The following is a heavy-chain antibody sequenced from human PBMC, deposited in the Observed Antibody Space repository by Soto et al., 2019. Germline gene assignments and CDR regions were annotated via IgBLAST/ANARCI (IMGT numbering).Heavy chain of an antibody. CDR1: GGSVSSGSYY. V-gene: IGHV4-61*01. D-gene: IGHD5-12*01. CDR3: ARDGSGDGYNLYYFDY. Sequence: SETLSLTCTVSGGSVSSGSYYWSWIRQPPGKGLEWIGYIYYSGSTNYNPSLKSRVTISVDTSKNQFSLKLSSVTAADTAVYYCARDGSGDGYNLYYFDYWGQGTLVTV. J-gene: IGHJ4*02. CDR2: IYYSGST.